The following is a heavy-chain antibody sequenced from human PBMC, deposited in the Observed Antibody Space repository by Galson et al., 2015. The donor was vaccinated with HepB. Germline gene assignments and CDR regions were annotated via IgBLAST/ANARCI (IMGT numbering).Heavy chain of an antibody. CDR3: VKIRYGDYWYFDL. CDR1: GFTFSSYA. CDR2: ISSNGGST. Sequence: SLRLSCAASGFTFSSYAMHWVRQAPGKGLEYVSAISSNGGSTYYADSVKGRFTISRDNSKNTLYLQMSSLRAEDTAVYYCVKIRYGDYWYFDLWGRGTLVTVSS. D-gene: IGHD4-17*01. J-gene: IGHJ2*01. V-gene: IGHV3-64D*06.